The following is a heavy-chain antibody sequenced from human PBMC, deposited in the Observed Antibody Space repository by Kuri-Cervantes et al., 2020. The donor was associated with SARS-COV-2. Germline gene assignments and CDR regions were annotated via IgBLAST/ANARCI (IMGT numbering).Heavy chain of an antibody. CDR2: IYYSGST. Sequence: GSLRLSCAASGFTVSDNYMSWVRQAPGKGLEWIGYIYYSGSTNYNPSLKSRVTISVDTSKNQFSLKLSSVTAADTAVYYCASAANFNAFDIWGQGTMVTVSS. V-gene: IGHV4-59*02. CDR3: ASAANFNAFDI. CDR1: GFTVSDNY. J-gene: IGHJ3*02. D-gene: IGHD1-1*01.